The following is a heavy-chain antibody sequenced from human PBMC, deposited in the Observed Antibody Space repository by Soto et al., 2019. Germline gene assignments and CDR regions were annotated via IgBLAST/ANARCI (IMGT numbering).Heavy chain of an antibody. CDR3: VRGGISHWAYFYYMAV. CDR2: IYHSGSS. V-gene: IGHV4-30-2*01. CDR1: GGSISSGGYS. Sequence: SETLSLTCTVSGGSISSGGYSWSWIRQPPGKGLEWIGYIYHSGSSYYNPSLKSRVTMSVDTSKNQFSLTLNSVTAADTATYYCVRGGISHWAYFYYMAVWDRGTTVTVSS. J-gene: IGHJ6*03. D-gene: IGHD2-21*01.